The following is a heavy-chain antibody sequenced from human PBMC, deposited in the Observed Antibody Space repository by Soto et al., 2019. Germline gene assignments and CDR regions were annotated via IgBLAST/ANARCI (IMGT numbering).Heavy chain of an antibody. V-gene: IGHV4-4*02. D-gene: IGHD3-22*01. CDR2: IYHSGST. J-gene: IGHJ4*02. Sequence: QVQLQESGPGLVKPSGTLSLTCAVSGGSISSNNWWSWVRQPPGKGLEWIGEIYHSGSTNYNPSLKSRVTISVDKSKNQFSLMLSSVTAADTAVYYCARSSRYYYDRSEGNFDYWGQGTLVTVSS. CDR3: ARSSRYYYDRSEGNFDY. CDR1: GGSISSNNW.